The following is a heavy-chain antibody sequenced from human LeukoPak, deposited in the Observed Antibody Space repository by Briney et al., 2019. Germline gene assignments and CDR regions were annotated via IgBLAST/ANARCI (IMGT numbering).Heavy chain of an antibody. J-gene: IGHJ4*02. D-gene: IGHD3-3*01. V-gene: IGHV4-59*01. CDR3: ARNDFWSGHYFDY. Sequence: SETLSLTCTVSGVSISSYYWSWIRQPPGKGLEWIGYIYYSGSTNYNPSLKSRVTISVDTSKNQFSLKLSSVTAADTAVYYCARNDFWSGHYFDYWGQGTLVTVSS. CDR1: GVSISSYY. CDR2: IYYSGST.